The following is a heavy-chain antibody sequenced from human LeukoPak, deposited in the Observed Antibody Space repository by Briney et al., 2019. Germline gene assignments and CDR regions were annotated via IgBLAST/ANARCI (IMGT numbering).Heavy chain of an antibody. J-gene: IGHJ5*02. CDR3: ARDRRTARGTRAYNGFPP. CDR1: GYTFTSYA. D-gene: IGHD5-18*01. V-gene: IGHV7-4-1*02. CDR2: INTNTGNP. Sequence: ASVKVSCKASGYTFTSYAMNWVRQAPGQGLEWMGWINTNTGNPTYAQGFTGRFVFSLDTSVSTAYLQISSLKAEDTAVYYCARDRRTARGTRAYNGFPPGAQGTLVTFS.